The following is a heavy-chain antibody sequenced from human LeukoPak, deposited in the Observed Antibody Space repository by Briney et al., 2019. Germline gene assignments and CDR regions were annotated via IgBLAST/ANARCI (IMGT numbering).Heavy chain of an antibody. J-gene: IGHJ4*02. V-gene: IGHV4-39*07. CDR3: AKEGPYHFLVGAAISPPDY. CDR2: IYYSGST. CDR1: GGSISSGNYY. Sequence: SETLSLTCTVSGGSISSGNYYWGWIRQPPGRGLEWIGSIYYSGSTYYNPSLKSRVTISVDTSKNQFSLKLSSVTAADTAVYYCAKEGPYHFLVGAAISPPDYWGQGTLVTVSS. D-gene: IGHD1-26*01.